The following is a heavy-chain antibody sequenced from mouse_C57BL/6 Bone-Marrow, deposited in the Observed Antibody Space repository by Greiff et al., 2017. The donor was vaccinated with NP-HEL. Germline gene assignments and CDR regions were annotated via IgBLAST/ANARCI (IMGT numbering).Heavy chain of an antibody. D-gene: IGHD3-2*02. CDR3: ARALDSSGYVWFAY. Sequence: LQESGPELVKPGASVKISCKASGYAFSSSWMNWVKQRPGTGLEWIGRIYPGDGDTNYNGKFKGKATLTADKSSSTAYMQLSSLTSEDSAVYFCARALDSSGYVWFAYWGQGTLVTVSA. J-gene: IGHJ3*01. CDR2: IYPGDGDT. CDR1: GYAFSSSW. V-gene: IGHV1-82*01.